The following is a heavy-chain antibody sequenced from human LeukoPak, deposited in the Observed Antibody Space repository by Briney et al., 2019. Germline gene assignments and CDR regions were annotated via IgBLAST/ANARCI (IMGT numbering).Heavy chain of an antibody. CDR1: GFTFSSYA. D-gene: IGHD6-6*01. V-gene: IGHV3-30*04. J-gene: IGHJ4*02. Sequence: GGSLRLSCAASGFTFSSYAMHWVRQAPGKGLEWVAVTSYDGSNKYYADSVKGRFTISRDNSKNTLYLQMNSLRAEDTAVYYCARDARQGMVRYYFDYWGQGTLVTVSS. CDR2: TSYDGSNK. CDR3: ARDARQGMVRYYFDY.